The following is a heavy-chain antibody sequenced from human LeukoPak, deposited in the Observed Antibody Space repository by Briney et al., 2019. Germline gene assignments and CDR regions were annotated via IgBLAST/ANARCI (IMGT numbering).Heavy chain of an antibody. Sequence: PGGSLRLSCAASGFTFSSYGMPWVRQAPGKGLEWVAVIWYDGSNKYYADSVKGRFTISRDNSKNTLYLQMNSLRAEDTAVYYCARGPHDYGDYYAYLDVWGKGTTVTVSS. CDR1: GFTFSSYG. CDR3: ARGPHDYGDYYAYLDV. V-gene: IGHV3-33*01. J-gene: IGHJ6*03. CDR2: IWYDGSNK. D-gene: IGHD4-17*01.